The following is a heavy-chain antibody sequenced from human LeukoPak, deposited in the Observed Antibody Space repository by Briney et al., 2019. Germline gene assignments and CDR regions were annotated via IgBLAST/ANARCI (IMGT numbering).Heavy chain of an antibody. V-gene: IGHV1-3*03. CDR3: ARDLPETGTFDY. Sequence: ASVKVSCKASGYTFTSYATHWVRQAPGQRLEWMGWINAGNGNTKYSQEFQGRVTITRDTSASTAYMELSSLRPEDMAVYYCARDLPETGTFDYWGQGTLVTVSS. CDR2: INAGNGNT. CDR1: GYTFTSYA. D-gene: IGHD1-1*01. J-gene: IGHJ4*02.